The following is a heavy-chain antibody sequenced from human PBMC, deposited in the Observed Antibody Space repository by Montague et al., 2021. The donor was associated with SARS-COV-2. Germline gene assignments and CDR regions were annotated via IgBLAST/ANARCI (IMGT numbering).Heavy chain of an antibody. Sequence: SETLSLTCTVSGGSLSSYNWSWIRQPPGKGLEWIGYIYYSGSTNYNPSLKSRVTISVDTSKNQFSLNLSSVTAADTAVYYCARHVSGSLTHFHHWGQGSLVTVSS. D-gene: IGHD1-26*01. J-gene: IGHJ1*01. CDR3: ARHVSGSLTHFHH. CDR2: IYYSGST. V-gene: IGHV4-59*08. CDR1: GGSLSSYN.